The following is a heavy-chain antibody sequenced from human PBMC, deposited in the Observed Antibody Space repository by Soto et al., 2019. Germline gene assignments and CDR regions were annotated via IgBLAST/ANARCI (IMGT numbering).Heavy chain of an antibody. J-gene: IGHJ6*02. CDR3: AREEIGSYYYYGMDV. V-gene: IGHV3-48*03. CDR1: GFTFSSYE. Sequence: QPGGSLRLSCAASGFTFSSYEMNWVRQAPGKGLEWVSYISSSGSTIYYTDSVKGRFTISRDNAKNSLYLQMNSLRAEDTAVYYCAREEIGSYYYYGMDVWGQGTTVTVSS. D-gene: IGHD2-2*03. CDR2: ISSSGSTI.